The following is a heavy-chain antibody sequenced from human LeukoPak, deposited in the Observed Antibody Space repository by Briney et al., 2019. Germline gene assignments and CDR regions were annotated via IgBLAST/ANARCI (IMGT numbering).Heavy chain of an antibody. V-gene: IGHV3-74*01. CDR1: GFTFSSYW. CDR3: ARGDRGIAAAGITI. CDR2: INSDGSST. D-gene: IGHD6-13*01. J-gene: IGHJ3*02. Sequence: SGGSLRLSCAASGFTFSSYWMHWVRQAPGKGLVWVSRINSDGSSTSYADSVKGRFTISRDNAKNTLYLQMNSLRAEDTAVYYCARGDRGIAAAGITIWGQGTMVTVSS.